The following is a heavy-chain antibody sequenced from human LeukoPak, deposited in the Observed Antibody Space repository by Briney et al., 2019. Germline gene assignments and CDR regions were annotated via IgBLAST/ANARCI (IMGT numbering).Heavy chain of an antibody. CDR2: MNPNSGNT. Sequence: ASVKVPCKASGYTFTSYDINWVRQATGQGLEWMGWMNPNSGNTGYAQKFQGRVTMTRNTSISTAYMELSSLRSEDTAVYYCAREATVTPYYYYYGMDVWGQGTTVTVSS. V-gene: IGHV1-8*01. J-gene: IGHJ6*02. CDR1: GYTFTSYD. D-gene: IGHD4-11*01. CDR3: AREATVTPYYYYYGMDV.